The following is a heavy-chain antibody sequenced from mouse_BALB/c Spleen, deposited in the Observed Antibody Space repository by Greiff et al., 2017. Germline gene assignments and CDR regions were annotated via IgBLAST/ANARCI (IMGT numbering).Heavy chain of an antibody. J-gene: IGHJ3*01. CDR1: GFNIKDTY. V-gene: IGHV14-3*02. D-gene: IGHD1-1*01. CDR3: AITTVVANRKFGWFAY. Sequence: EVQLQQSGAELVKPGASVKLSCTASGFNIKDTYMHWVKQRPEQGLEWIGRIDPANGNTKYDPKFQGKATITADTSSNTAYLQLSSLTSEDTAVYYCAITTVVANRKFGWFAYGGQGTLVTVSA. CDR2: IDPANGNT.